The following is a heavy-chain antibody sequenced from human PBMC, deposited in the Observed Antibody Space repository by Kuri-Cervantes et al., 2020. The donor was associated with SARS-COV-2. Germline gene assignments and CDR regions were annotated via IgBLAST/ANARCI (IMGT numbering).Heavy chain of an antibody. V-gene: IGHV4-61*02. CDR3: ARDTYYDILTGYSPLGFDP. J-gene: IGHJ5*02. CDR1: GGSISSGDYY. D-gene: IGHD3-9*01. Sequence: SETLSLTCTVSGGSISSGDYYWSWIRQPAGKGLEWIGRIYTSGSTNYNPSLKSRVTMSVDTSKNQFSLKLSSVTAADTAVYYCARDTYYDILTGYSPLGFDPWGQGTLVTVSS. CDR2: IYTSGST.